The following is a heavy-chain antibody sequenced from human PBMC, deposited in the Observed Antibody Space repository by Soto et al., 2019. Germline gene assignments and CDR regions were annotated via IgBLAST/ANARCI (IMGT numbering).Heavy chain of an antibody. CDR2: IKQDGSEK. J-gene: IGHJ4*02. CDR3: ARGVGPSKQRWQWLVRNWNYFDY. CDR1: GFTFSSYW. Sequence: GGSLRLSCAASGFTFSSYWMSWVRQAPGKGLEWVANIKQDGSEKYYVDSVKGRFTISRDNAKNSLYLQMNSLRAEDTAVYYCARGVGPSKQRWQWLVRNWNYFDYWGQGTLVTVSS. V-gene: IGHV3-7*01. D-gene: IGHD6-19*01.